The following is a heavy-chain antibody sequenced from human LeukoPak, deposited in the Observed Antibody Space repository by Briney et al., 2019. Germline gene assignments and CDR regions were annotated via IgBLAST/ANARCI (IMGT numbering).Heavy chain of an antibody. CDR3: AKPRCSGDSCFSRNDYFDY. V-gene: IGHV3-30*18. J-gene: IGHJ4*02. Sequence: GGSLRLSCAASGFTFSSYGMHWVRQAPGKGLQWVSVISYDGGYEYYADSVKGRFTISRDNSKNTLYLQMNSLRTEDTAVYYCAKPRCSGDSCFSRNDYFDYWGQGALVTVPS. CDR2: ISYDGGYE. CDR1: GFTFSSYG. D-gene: IGHD2-15*01.